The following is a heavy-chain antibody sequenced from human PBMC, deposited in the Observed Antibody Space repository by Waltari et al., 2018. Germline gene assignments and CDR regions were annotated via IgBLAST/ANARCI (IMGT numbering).Heavy chain of an antibody. CDR1: GFTFSSYA. J-gene: IGHJ6*02. CDR3: AKGVWETYYDFWSGHFYGMDV. Sequence: EVQLLESGGGLVQPGGSLRLSCAASGFTFSSYAMSWVRQAPGKGLEWVSAISGSGGSTYYADSVKGRFTISRDNSKNTLYLQMNSLRAEDTAVYYCAKGVWETYYDFWSGHFYGMDVWGQGTTVTVSS. CDR2: ISGSGGST. V-gene: IGHV3-23*01. D-gene: IGHD3-3*01.